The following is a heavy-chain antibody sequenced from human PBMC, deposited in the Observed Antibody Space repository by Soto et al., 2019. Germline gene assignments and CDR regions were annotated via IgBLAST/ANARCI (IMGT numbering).Heavy chain of an antibody. CDR3: VRELQRGLHAFGI. Sequence: QVQLVESGGGVVRPGGSLRLSCVGSGFSFSGHGMHWVRQAPGRGLEWVAVISDDGTVQHYLDAVNGRFYISRDNPKNTLFLQMYRLSPEDTSVYFCVRELQRGLHAFGIWGQGTVVTVSS. CDR2: ISDDGTVQ. CDR1: GFSFSGHG. V-gene: IGHV3-33*05. J-gene: IGHJ3*02.